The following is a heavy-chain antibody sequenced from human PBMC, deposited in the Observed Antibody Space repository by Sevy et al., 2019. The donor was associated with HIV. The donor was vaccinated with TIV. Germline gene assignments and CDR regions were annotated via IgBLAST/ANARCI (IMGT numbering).Heavy chain of an antibody. CDR1: GYTFSTYG. Sequence: ASVKVSCKASGYTFSTYGISWVRQAPGQGLEWMGWISAYNGHTNYAQKVQGRVTMSIDTSTRTAYMELRSLRSDDTAVYYCARDRGHVLEGFLFDNWGQGTLVTVSS. CDR2: ISAYNGHT. J-gene: IGHJ4*02. D-gene: IGHD3-3*01. CDR3: ARDRGHVLEGFLFDN. V-gene: IGHV1-18*01.